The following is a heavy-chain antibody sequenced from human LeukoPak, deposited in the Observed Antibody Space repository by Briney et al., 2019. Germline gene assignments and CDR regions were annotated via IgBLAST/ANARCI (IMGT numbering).Heavy chain of an antibody. CDR1: GYTFTSYD. V-gene: IGHV1-8*01. CDR2: MSPNSGNT. J-gene: IGHJ4*02. Sequence: ASVKVSCKASGYTFTSYDINWVRQATGQGLEWMGWMSPNSGNTGYAQKFQGRVTMTRNTSISTAYMELSSLRSEDTAVYYCARVEGGSHYLVYWGQGTLVTVSS. CDR3: ARVEGGSHYLVY. D-gene: IGHD1-26*01.